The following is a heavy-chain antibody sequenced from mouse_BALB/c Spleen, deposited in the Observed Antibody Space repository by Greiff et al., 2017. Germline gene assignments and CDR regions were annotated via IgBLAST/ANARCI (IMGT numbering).Heavy chain of an antibody. CDR2: ISSGGGST. CDR3: ARQNGNYLYAMDY. Sequence: EVQGVESGGGLVKPGGSLKLSCAASGFAFSSYDMSWVRQTPEKRLEWVAYISSGGGSTYYPDTVKGRFTISRDNAKNTLYLQMSSLKSEDTAMYYCARQNGNYLYAMDYWGQGTSVTVSS. J-gene: IGHJ4*01. V-gene: IGHV5-12-1*01. D-gene: IGHD2-1*01. CDR1: GFAFSSYD.